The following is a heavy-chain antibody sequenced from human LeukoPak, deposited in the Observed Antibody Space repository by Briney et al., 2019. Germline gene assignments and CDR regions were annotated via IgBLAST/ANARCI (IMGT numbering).Heavy chain of an antibody. D-gene: IGHD3-10*01. CDR1: GFTFYSDS. J-gene: IGHJ5*02. CDR2: ISSRSRAI. CDR3: ARARGGWFDP. Sequence: GGSLRLSCAASGFTFYSDSMKWVGQAPGQGLEWVSYISSRSRAIYYADSVKGRFTISRDNAKNSLYLQMNSLRDEDTAVYYCARARGGWFDPWGQGTLVTVSS. V-gene: IGHV3-48*02.